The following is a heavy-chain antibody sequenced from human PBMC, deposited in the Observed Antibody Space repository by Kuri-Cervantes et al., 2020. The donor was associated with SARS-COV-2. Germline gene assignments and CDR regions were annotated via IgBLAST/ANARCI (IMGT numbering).Heavy chain of an antibody. CDR3: ARLLQRDMDV. J-gene: IGHJ6*02. D-gene: IGHD2/OR15-2a*01. V-gene: IGHV3-20*04. CDR2: INWNGGST. Sequence: GESLKISCAASGFTFGDYVMSWVRQAPGKGLEWVSGINWNGGSTGYADSVKGRFTISRDNAKNSLYLQMNSLRAEDTAVYYCARLLQRDMDVWGQGTTVTVSS. CDR1: GFTFGDYV.